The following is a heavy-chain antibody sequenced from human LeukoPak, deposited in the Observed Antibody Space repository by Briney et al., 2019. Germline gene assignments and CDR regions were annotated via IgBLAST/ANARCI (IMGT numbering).Heavy chain of an antibody. V-gene: IGHV3-23*01. Sequence: GGSLRLSCAASGFTFSNYAMTWVRQAPGKGLEWVSTISGSGVLTYYADSVKGRFTISRDNSKNTLYLQMNSLRAEDTAIYYCAKSLLTTVNLGRSSDYWGQGTLVTVSS. CDR2: ISGSGVLT. J-gene: IGHJ4*02. D-gene: IGHD4-17*01. CDR3: AKSLLTTVNLGRSSDY. CDR1: GFTFSNYA.